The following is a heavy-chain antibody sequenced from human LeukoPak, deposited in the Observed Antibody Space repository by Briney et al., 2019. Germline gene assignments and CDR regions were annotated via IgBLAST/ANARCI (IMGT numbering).Heavy chain of an antibody. Sequence: SETLSLTCAVYGGSFSDYYWSWIRQPPGKGLDYIGEINHRGSTNYNPSLKSRVTISLDTSKNQFSLKLSSVTAADTAVYYCAREGAAAGTLSYFDYWGQGTLVTVSS. CDR1: GGSFSDYY. CDR3: AREGAAAGTLSYFDY. D-gene: IGHD6-13*01. V-gene: IGHV4-34*01. J-gene: IGHJ4*02. CDR2: INHRGST.